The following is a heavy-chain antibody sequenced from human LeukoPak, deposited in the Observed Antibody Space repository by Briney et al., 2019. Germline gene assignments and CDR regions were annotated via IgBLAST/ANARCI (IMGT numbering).Heavy chain of an antibody. D-gene: IGHD3-9*01. Sequence: PRGSLRLSCAASGFTFSSYDMSWVRQAPGKGLEWVSAISGSGGSTYYADSVKGRFTISRDNSKNTLYLQMNSLRAEDTAVYYCAKEYYDIFGLRYYYYMDVWGKGTTVTISS. CDR2: ISGSGGST. CDR1: GFTFSSYD. CDR3: AKEYYDIFGLRYYYYMDV. V-gene: IGHV3-23*01. J-gene: IGHJ6*03.